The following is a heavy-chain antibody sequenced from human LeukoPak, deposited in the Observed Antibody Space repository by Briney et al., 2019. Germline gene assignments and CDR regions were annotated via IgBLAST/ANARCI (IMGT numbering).Heavy chain of an antibody. CDR2: INPSGGST. V-gene: IGHV1-46*04. D-gene: IGHD1-26*01. CDR1: GYTFTSYY. J-gene: IGHJ6*02. Sequence: ASVKVSCKASGYTFTSYYMHWVRQAPGQGLERMGIINPSGGSTGYAQKLQGRVTMTRDTSTSTVYMELSSLRSEDTAVYYCARGGANSNYYYYGMDVWGQGTMVTVSS. CDR3: ARGGANSNYYYYGMDV.